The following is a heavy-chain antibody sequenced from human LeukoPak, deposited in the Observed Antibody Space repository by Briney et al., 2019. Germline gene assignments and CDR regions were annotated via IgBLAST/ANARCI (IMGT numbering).Heavy chain of an antibody. CDR2: IYPDDPNR. V-gene: IGHV5-51*01. CDR3: ARRSYYGLDV. CDR1: GYNFNIFW. J-gene: IGHJ6*02. Sequence: GESLKISCKASGYNFNIFWIAWVRQMPGKGLEWMGIIYPDDPNRRYSPSFQGQVTISVDKSISTAYLQWSSLKASDTAMYYCARRSYYGLDVWGQGTTVTVSS.